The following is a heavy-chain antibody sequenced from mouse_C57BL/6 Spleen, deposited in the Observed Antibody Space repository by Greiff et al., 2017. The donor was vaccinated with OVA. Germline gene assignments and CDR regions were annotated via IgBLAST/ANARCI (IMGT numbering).Heavy chain of an antibody. V-gene: IGHV1-61*01. Sequence: QVQLQQPGAELVRPGSSVKLSCKASGYTFTSYWMDWVKQRPGQGLEWIGNIYPSDSETHYNQKFKDKATLTVDKSSSTAYMQLSSLTAEDSAVYYCARTRVYYGNYYFDYWGQGTTLTVSS. J-gene: IGHJ2*01. CDR2: IYPSDSET. CDR1: GYTFTSYW. D-gene: IGHD2-1*01. CDR3: ARTRVYYGNYYFDY.